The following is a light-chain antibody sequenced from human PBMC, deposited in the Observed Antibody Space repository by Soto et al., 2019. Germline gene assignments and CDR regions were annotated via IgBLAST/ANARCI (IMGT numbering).Light chain of an antibody. J-gene: IGLJ2*01. CDR1: SSDVGGYNY. Sequence: QSVLTQPASVSGSPGQSITISCTGTSSDVGGYNYVSWYQQHPGKAPKVMIYEVSNRPSGVSNRFSGSKSGNTAPLTISGLPGEGVVELYCSSYTISSTLVFGGGTKLTVL. V-gene: IGLV2-14*01. CDR2: EVS. CDR3: SSYTISSTLV.